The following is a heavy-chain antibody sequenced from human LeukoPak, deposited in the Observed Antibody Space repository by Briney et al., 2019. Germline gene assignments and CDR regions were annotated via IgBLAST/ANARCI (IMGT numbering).Heavy chain of an antibody. CDR1: GYTFTSYG. J-gene: IGHJ4*02. V-gene: IGHV1-18*01. D-gene: IGHD3-3*01. Sequence: ASVKVSCKASGYTFTSYGISWVRQAPGQGLEWMGWISAYNGNTNYAQKLQGSVTMTTDTSTSTAYMELRSLRSDDTAVYYCARVPQLLSNYDFWSGYDNHLFDYWGQGTLVTVSS. CDR2: ISAYNGNT. CDR3: ARVPQLLSNYDFWSGYDNHLFDY.